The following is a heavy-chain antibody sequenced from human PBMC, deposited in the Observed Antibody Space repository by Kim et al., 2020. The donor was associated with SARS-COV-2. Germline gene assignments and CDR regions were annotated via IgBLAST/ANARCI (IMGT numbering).Heavy chain of an antibody. V-gene: IGHV4-4*02. D-gene: IGHD3-10*01. J-gene: IGHJ4*02. CDR3: ARVREDYGSGSYYID. Sequence: PSLKRRVTISVDKSKNQFSLKLSSVTAADTAVYYCARVREDYGSGSYYIDWGQGTLVTVSS.